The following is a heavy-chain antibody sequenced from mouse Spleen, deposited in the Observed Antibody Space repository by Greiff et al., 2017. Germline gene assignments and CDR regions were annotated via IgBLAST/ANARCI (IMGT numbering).Heavy chain of an antibody. CDR3: AIESDYSFSC. J-gene: IGHJ3*01. Sequence: QVQLQQPGAELVKPGASVKVSCKASGYTFTTYWLHWVKQRPGQGLEWIGRIHPSDSDTNYNQRFKGKATLTVDKSSSTAYMQLSSLTSEDSAVDYCAIESDYSFSCWGQGTLVTVSA. V-gene: IGHV1-74*01. CDR2: IHPSDSDT. D-gene: IGHD2-12*01. CDR1: GYTFTTYW.